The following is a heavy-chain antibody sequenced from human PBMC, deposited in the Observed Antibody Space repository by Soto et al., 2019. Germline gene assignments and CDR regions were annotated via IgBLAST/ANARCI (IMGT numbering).Heavy chain of an antibody. V-gene: IGHV3-23*01. Sequence: GGSLRLSCAASGFTFSSYAMSWVRQAPGKGLEWVSAISGSGGSTYYADSVKGRFTISRENSKNTLHLQMNSLRAEDTAVYYCEKDLVGYSYGADAFDIWGQGTMVTVSS. CDR1: GFTFSSYA. CDR2: ISGSGGST. J-gene: IGHJ3*02. D-gene: IGHD5-18*01. CDR3: EKDLVGYSYGADAFDI.